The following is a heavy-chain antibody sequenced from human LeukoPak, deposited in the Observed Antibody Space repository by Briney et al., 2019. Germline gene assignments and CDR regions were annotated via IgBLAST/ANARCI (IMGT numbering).Heavy chain of an antibody. CDR1: GFTFSDYA. Sequence: GGSLRLSCAASGFTFSDYAMTWVRQTPGKGLEWVSVISGGGDSADYADSMKGRFTISRDNSKNTLYLQMNSLRAEDTALYYCAKLGRTGTFCYANYWGQGTLVTVSS. V-gene: IGHV3-23*01. J-gene: IGHJ4*02. CDR3: AKLGRTGTFCYANY. CDR2: ISGGGDSA. D-gene: IGHD2-2*01.